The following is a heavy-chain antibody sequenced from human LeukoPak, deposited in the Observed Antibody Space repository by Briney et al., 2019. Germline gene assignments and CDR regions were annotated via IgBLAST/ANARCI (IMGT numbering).Heavy chain of an antibody. Sequence: TSETLSLTCAVYGGSFSGYYWSWIRQTPGGGLEWIGEIHHSGSTSYNSSLKSRVTISIDTSKTHFSLKLSSVTAADRAVYYCARGGAVNGFDIWGQGTRVTVSS. CDR1: GGSFSGYY. V-gene: IGHV4-34*01. J-gene: IGHJ3*02. CDR2: IHHSGST. CDR3: ARGGAVNGFDI. D-gene: IGHD6-19*01.